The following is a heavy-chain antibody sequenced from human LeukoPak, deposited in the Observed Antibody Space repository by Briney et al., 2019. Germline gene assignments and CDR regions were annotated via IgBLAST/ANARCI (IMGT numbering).Heavy chain of an antibody. V-gene: IGHV3-23*01. CDR1: GFTFSSYA. CDR2: ISGSGGST. Sequence: GGSLRLSCAASGFTFSSYAMSWVRQAPGKGLEWVSAISGSGGSTYYADSVKGRFTISRDNSKNTLYLQMNSLRAEDTAVYYCAKATTEDIVVVPAAIHFDHWGQGTLVTVSS. D-gene: IGHD2-2*02. CDR3: AKATTEDIVVVPAAIHFDH. J-gene: IGHJ4*02.